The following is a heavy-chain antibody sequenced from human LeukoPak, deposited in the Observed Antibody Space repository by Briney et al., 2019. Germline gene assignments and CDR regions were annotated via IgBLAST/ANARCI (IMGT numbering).Heavy chain of an antibody. CDR1: GFTFSSYA. CDR3: AKKGRYDFWSGYEDY. D-gene: IGHD3-3*01. J-gene: IGHJ4*02. CDR2: ISGSGGST. V-gene: IGHV3-23*01. Sequence: GRSLRLSCAASGFTFSSYAMSWVRQAPGKGLEWVSAISGSGGSTYYADSVKGRFTISRDNSKNTLYLQMNSLRAEDTAVYYCAKKGRYDFWSGYEDYWGQGTLVTVSS.